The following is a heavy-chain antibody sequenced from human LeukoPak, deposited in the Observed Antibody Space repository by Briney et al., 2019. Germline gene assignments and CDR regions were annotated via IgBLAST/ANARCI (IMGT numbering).Heavy chain of an antibody. Sequence: GESLKISCKGSGYSFTSYWIGWVRQMPGKGLEWMGIIYLGDSDTRYSPSFQGQVTISADKSISTAYLQWSSLKASDTAMYYCARLVGYYDSSGYLTPTSYYFDYWGQGTLVTVSS. CDR2: IYLGDSDT. D-gene: IGHD3-22*01. CDR1: GYSFTSYW. J-gene: IGHJ4*02. V-gene: IGHV5-51*01. CDR3: ARLVGYYDSSGYLTPTSYYFDY.